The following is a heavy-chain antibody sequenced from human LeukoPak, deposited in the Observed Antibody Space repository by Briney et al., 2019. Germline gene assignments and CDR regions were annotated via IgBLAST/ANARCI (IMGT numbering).Heavy chain of an antibody. CDR3: AGVLRYFDWLLYLDGMDV. D-gene: IGHD3-9*01. CDR2: IYYRGST. V-gene: IGHV4-39*01. Sequence: PSETLPLTCNVSGGSISSSSFSWGWIRQPPGKGLEWIGSIYYRGSTYYNSSLKGRVTISGDTSKNQFSLKLSSVTAADTAVYYCAGVLRYFDWLLYLDGMDVWGQGTTVTVSS. J-gene: IGHJ6*02. CDR1: GGSISSSSFS.